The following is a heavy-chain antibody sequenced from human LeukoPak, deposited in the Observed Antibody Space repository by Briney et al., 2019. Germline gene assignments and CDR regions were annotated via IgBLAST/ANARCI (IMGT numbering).Heavy chain of an antibody. V-gene: IGHV4-34*01. CDR2: INHSGST. J-gene: IGHJ6*04. CDR3: AREGKWFGTYYYCMDV. CDR1: GGSFSGYY. D-gene: IGHD3-10*01. Sequence: SETLSLTCAVYGGSFSGYYWSWIRQPPGKGLEWIGKINHSGSTNYNPSLKSRVTISVDTSKNQFSLKLSSVTAADTAVYYCAREGKWFGTYYYCMDVWGKGTTVTVSS.